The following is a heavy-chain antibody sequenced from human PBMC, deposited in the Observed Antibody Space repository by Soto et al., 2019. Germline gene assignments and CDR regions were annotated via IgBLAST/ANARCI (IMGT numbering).Heavy chain of an antibody. Sequence: GASVKVSCKASGGTLSSYAISWVRQAPGQGLEWMGGIIPIFGTANYAQKFQGRVTITADESTSTAYMELSSLRSEDTAVYYCARGSYSYGDYYYYYYGMDVWGQGTTVTVSS. CDR2: IIPIFGTA. J-gene: IGHJ6*02. CDR3: ARGSYSYGDYYYYYYGMDV. D-gene: IGHD5-18*01. V-gene: IGHV1-69*13. CDR1: GGTLSSYA.